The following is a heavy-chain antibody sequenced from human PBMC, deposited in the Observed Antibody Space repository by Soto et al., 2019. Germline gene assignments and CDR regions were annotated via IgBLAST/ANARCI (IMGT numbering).Heavy chain of an antibody. CDR3: AASRTTGHDLPYYYYGMDV. CDR1: GGTFSIYG. D-gene: IGHD1-1*01. V-gene: IGHV1-69*13. Sequence: GASVKVSCKASGGTFSIYGFSWGRQAPGQGPEWMGGIIPIFGTANYAQKFQGRVTITADESTSTAYMELSSLRSEDTAVYYCAASRTTGHDLPYYYYGMDVWGQGTTVTVSS. J-gene: IGHJ6*02. CDR2: IIPIFGTA.